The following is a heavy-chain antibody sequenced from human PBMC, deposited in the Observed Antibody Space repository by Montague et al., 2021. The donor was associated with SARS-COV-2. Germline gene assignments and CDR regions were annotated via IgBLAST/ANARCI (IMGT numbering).Heavy chain of an antibody. CDR3: VRAFSNSFKWFDP. V-gene: IGHV3-74*01. CDR2: IRADGTTT. CDR1: GFTFSAYW. Sequence: SRRVSCAASGFTFSAYWMHLFRQAPGQGLEWVARIRADGTTTNYSDPVKGRFTISRDNAQDTVYLHMTTLTAEDTAVYYCVRAFSNSFKWFDPWGQGTLVTVSS. J-gene: IGHJ5*02. D-gene: IGHD6-13*01.